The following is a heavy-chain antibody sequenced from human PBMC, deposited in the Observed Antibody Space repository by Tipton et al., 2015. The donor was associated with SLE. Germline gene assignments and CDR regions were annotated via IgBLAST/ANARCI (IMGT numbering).Heavy chain of an antibody. CDR2: INHSGST. J-gene: IGHJ4*02. Sequence: LRLSCTVSGGSISSHYWSWIRQPPGKGLEWIGEINHSGSTNYNPSLKSRVTISVDTSKNQFSLKLSSVTAADTAVYYCARDTRPNGYSFDYWGQGTLVTVSS. CDR3: ARDTRPNGYSFDY. D-gene: IGHD2-8*01. CDR1: GGSISSHY. V-gene: IGHV4-59*11.